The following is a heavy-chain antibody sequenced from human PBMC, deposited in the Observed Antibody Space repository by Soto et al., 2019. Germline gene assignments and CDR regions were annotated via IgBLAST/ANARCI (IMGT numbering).Heavy chain of an antibody. J-gene: IGHJ6*03. CDR3: ARTYVTDVVVVPASKDYMDV. V-gene: IGHV4-39*01. CDR2: ISYSGST. D-gene: IGHD2-2*01. CDR1: GGPLSSSSSS. Sequence: SETLSLTCTVSGGPLSSSSSSWGWIRQPPGKGLEWLGIISYSGSTYYSPSLKSRVTISVDASKNLFSLKLSSVTAADTAVYYCARTYVTDVVVVPASKDYMDVWGKGTTVTVSS.